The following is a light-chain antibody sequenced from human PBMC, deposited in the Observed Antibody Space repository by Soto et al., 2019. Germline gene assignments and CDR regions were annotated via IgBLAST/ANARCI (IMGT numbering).Light chain of an antibody. V-gene: IGKV1-39*01. CDR3: QQSYSNIWT. CDR2: DAS. CDR1: QNINKY. Sequence: DIQMTQSPSSLSASVGHIFTITCQASQNINKYLNWYQKKPGRAPKLLIYDASNLEAGVPSRLSGSGYGTDLTITISSMKTEDFETYYCQQSYSNIWTFGQGTKVDIK. J-gene: IGKJ1*01.